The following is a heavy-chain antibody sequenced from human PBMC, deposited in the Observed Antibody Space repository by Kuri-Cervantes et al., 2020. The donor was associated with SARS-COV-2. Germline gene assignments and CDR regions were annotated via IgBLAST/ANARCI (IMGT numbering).Heavy chain of an antibody. V-gene: IGHV3-48*01. CDR1: GFTFSSYS. D-gene: IGHD3-22*01. Sequence: GGSLRLSCAASGFTFSSYSMNWVRQAPGKGLEWVSYISSSSSTIYYADSVKGRFTISRDNAKNSLYLQMNSLRAGDTAVYYCARDGQYYYDSSGYYSDWYFDLWGRGTLVTVSS. CDR2: ISSSSSTI. J-gene: IGHJ2*01. CDR3: ARDGQYYYDSSGYYSDWYFDL.